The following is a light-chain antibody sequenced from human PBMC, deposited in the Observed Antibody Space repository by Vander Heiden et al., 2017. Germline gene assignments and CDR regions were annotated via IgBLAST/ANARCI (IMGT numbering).Light chain of an antibody. Sequence: QSVLTQPPSVSGAPGQSVTISGTGGSSNIGAGYDVHWYQQLPVTAPKLLIYGNSNRPSGVPDRFSGSKSGTSASLAITGLQAEDEADYYCQSYDSSLSVVFGGGTKLTVL. J-gene: IGLJ2*01. CDR2: GNS. CDR1: SSNIGAGYD. CDR3: QSYDSSLSVV. V-gene: IGLV1-40*01.